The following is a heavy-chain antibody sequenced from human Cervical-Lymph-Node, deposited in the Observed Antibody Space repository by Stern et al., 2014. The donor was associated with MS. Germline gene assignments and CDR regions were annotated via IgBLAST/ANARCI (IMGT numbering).Heavy chain of an antibody. J-gene: IGHJ5*02. V-gene: IGHV1-3*01. CDR1: GYTFTSYA. D-gene: IGHD6-19*01. Sequence: QVQLVQSGAEVKKPGASVKVSCKASGYTFTSYAMHWVRQAPGQRLEWMGWINAGNGNTKYSQKFQGRVTITRDTSASTAYMELSSLRSEDTAVYYCARAQQWLADWFDPWGQGTLVTVSS. CDR2: INAGNGNT. CDR3: ARAQQWLADWFDP.